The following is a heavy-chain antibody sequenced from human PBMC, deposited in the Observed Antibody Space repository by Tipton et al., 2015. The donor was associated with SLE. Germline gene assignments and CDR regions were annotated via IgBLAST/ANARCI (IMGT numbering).Heavy chain of an antibody. CDR1: GGSISSYY. CDR3: ARWIAVPATANSDAFDI. D-gene: IGHD2-2*01. J-gene: IGHJ3*02. Sequence: TLSLTCTVSGGSISSYYWSWIRQPPGKGLEWIGHISYSGSTHYNPSVKNRVIISADTTDTSNNQLSLRLSSVTAADTAVYYCARWIAVPATANSDAFDIWGQGTMVTVSS. CDR2: ISYSGST. V-gene: IGHV4-59*12.